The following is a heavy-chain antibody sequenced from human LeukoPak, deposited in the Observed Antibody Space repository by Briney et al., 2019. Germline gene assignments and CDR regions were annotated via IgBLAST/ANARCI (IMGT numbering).Heavy chain of an antibody. CDR2: IYYSGST. CDR1: GGSISSYY. V-gene: IGHV4-59*01. J-gene: IGHJ5*02. CDR3: ARLRINPLGWLDP. D-gene: IGHD2/OR15-2a*01. Sequence: SETLSLTCTVSGGSISSYYWSWIRQPPGKGLEWIGYIYYSGSTNYNPSLKSRVTISVDTSKNQFSLKLSSVTAADTAGYYCARLRINPLGWLDPWGQRTLVTVS.